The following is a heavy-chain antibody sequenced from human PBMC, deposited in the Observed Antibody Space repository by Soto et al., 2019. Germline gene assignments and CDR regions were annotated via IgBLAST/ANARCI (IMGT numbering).Heavy chain of an antibody. CDR3: ARARQPLEHDAFAI. CDR1: GYTFTKHW. J-gene: IGHJ3*02. V-gene: IGHV5-51*01. D-gene: IGHD6-13*01. CDR2: IYPSDSDT. Sequence: GESLKISCEASGYTFTKHWIGWVRQMPDKGLEWVGIIYPSDSDTKYSPSFQGQVTISVDKSINTAYLQWTSLRASDTAMYYCARARQPLEHDAFAIWGHGTLVTVSS.